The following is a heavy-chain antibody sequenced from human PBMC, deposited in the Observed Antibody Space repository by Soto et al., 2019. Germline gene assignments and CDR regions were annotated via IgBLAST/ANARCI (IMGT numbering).Heavy chain of an antibody. J-gene: IGHJ4*02. CDR2: ISAYNGRT. D-gene: IGHD2-21*02. CDR1: GYTFTTYG. V-gene: IGHV1-18*01. Sequence: ASVKVSCKASGYTFTTYGINWVRQAPGQGLEWMGWISAYNGRTNYAQKFQGRVTVSTDTTTSTVYMELSSLRSDDTAVYYCARAWVVVTAPDYWGQGTLVTVSS. CDR3: ARAWVVVTAPDY.